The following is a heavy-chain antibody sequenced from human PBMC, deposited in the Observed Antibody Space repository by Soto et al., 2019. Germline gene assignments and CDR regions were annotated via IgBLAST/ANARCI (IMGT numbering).Heavy chain of an antibody. V-gene: IGHV1-69*06. CDR2: IIPIFGTA. J-gene: IGHJ6*02. CDR1: GGTFSSYA. Sequence: QVQLVQSGAEVKKPGSSVKVSCKASGGTFSSYAISWVRQAPGQGLEWMGGIIPIFGTANYAQKFQGRVTITADKSTSTAYMELSSLRSEDTAVYYCARARNISSSWIGGVLGYYYYGMDVWGQGTTVTVSS. D-gene: IGHD6-13*01. CDR3: ARARNISSSWIGGVLGYYYYGMDV.